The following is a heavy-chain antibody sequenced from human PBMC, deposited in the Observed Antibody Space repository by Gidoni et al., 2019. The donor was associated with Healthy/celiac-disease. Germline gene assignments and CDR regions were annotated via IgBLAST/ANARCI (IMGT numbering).Heavy chain of an antibody. CDR3: ARHRLGIYDAFDI. Sequence: QVQLQESGPGLVKPSETLSLTCTVSGGSISSYYWSWIRQPPGKGLEWIGYIYYSGSTNYNPSLKSRVTISVDTSKNQFSLKLSSVTAADTAVYYCARHRLGIYDAFDIWGQGTMVTVSS. CDR1: GGSISSYY. J-gene: IGHJ3*02. V-gene: IGHV4-59*08. D-gene: IGHD7-27*01. CDR2: IYYSGST.